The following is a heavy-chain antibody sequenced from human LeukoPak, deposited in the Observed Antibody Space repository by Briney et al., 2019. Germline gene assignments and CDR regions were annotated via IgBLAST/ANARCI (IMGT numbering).Heavy chain of an antibody. CDR1: GYTFTSYY. CDR3: ARVVVGATTPADYYYIGV. CDR2: INPSGGST. V-gene: IGHV1-46*01. D-gene: IGHD1-26*01. Sequence: ASVKVSCKASGYTFTSYYMHWVRQAPGQGREGMGIINPSGGSTNYAQKFQGRVTMTRDTSTSTVYMELSSLRSEDTAVYYCARVVVGATTPADYYYIGVWGKGTTVTVSS. J-gene: IGHJ6*03.